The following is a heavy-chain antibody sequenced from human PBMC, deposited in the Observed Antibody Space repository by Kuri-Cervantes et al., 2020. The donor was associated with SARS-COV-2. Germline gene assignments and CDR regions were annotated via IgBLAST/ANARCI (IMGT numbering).Heavy chain of an antibody. J-gene: IGHJ4*02. CDR3: ATGYSSSWSDPYFDY. Sequence: SETLSLTCAVYGGSFSGYYWSWIRQPPGKGLEWIGEINHSGSTYYNPSLKSRVTISVDTSKNQFSLKLSSVTAADTAVYYCATGYSSSWSDPYFDYWGQGTLGTVSS. D-gene: IGHD6-13*01. CDR2: INHSGST. V-gene: IGHV4-34*01. CDR1: GGSFSGYY.